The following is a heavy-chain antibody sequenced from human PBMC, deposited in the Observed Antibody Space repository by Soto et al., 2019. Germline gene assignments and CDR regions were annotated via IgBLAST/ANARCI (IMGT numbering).Heavy chain of an antibody. CDR3: ARDRGYCSGAGCSSDWFDP. Sequence: QVQLVQSGAEVKKPGASVGVSCKASGYTFTSYGISWVRQAPGQGLEWMGWINPYNGNTNYAQKLQGRVTMTTHTSTSTAYMDLRSLRSDDTAVYYCARDRGYCSGAGCSSDWFDPWGQGTLVTVSS. CDR2: INPYNGNT. CDR1: GYTFTSYG. V-gene: IGHV1-18*04. J-gene: IGHJ5*02. D-gene: IGHD2-15*01.